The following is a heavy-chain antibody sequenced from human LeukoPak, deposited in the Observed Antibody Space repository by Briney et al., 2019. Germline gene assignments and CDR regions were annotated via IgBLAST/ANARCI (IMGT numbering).Heavy chain of an antibody. CDR2: ISYDGSNK. CDR1: GLTFSLYS. J-gene: IGHJ6*02. CDR3: ARDRVLYFYYGMDV. V-gene: IGHV3-30-3*01. Sequence: GGSLRLSCAASGLTFSLYSMHWVRQAPGKGLEWVAVISYDGSNKYYADSVKGRFTISRDNSKNTLYLQMNSLSTEDTAVYYCARDRVLYFYYGMDVWGQGTTVTVSS.